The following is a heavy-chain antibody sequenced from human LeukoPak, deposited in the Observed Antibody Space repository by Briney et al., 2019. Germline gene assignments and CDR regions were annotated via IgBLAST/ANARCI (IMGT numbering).Heavy chain of an antibody. CDR1: GFTFSSYA. CDR2: TSSDLNVK. D-gene: IGHD3-10*01. V-gene: IGHV3-30-3*01. Sequence: GGSLRLSCAASGFTFSSYAIHWVRQAPGKGLEWVAVTSSDLNVKLYADSVKGRFTISRDNSRSTLYLQMNSLRPEDTAIYYCAREGYYASGSPPSLYFDYWGQGTLVTVSS. J-gene: IGHJ4*02. CDR3: AREGYYASGSPPSLYFDY.